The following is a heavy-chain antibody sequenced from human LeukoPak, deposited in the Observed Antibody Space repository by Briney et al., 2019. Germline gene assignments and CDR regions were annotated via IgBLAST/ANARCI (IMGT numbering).Heavy chain of an antibody. D-gene: IGHD3-3*01. CDR2: IKQDGSEK. J-gene: IGHJ3*02. CDR3: ARVLTYTSLRFLEWLGAFDI. CDR1: GFTFSSYW. Sequence: GGSLRLSCAASGFTFSSYWMSWVRQAPGKGLEWVANIKQDGSEKYYVDSVKGRFTISRDNAKNSLYLQMNSLRAEDTAVYYCARVLTYTSLRFLEWLGAFDIWGQGTMVTVSS. V-gene: IGHV3-7*01.